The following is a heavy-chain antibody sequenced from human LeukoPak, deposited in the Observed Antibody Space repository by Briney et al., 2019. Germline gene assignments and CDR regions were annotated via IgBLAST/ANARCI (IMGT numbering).Heavy chain of an antibody. V-gene: IGHV3-23*01. CDR1: GFTVSSNY. D-gene: IGHD4-23*01. Sequence: GGSLRLSCAASGFTVSSNYMSWVRQPPGKGLEWVSGISGSGGSTYYADSVKGRFTISRDNSKNTLYLQMNSLRGEDTAVYYCAKDPLRTVVSAYFDYWGQGTLVTVSS. CDR3: AKDPLRTVVSAYFDY. CDR2: ISGSGGST. J-gene: IGHJ4*02.